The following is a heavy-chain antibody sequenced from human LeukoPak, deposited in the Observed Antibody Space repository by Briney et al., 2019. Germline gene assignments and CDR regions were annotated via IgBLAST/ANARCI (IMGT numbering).Heavy chain of an antibody. J-gene: IGHJ5*02. Sequence: GGSLRLSCAASGFTFDDYGMSWVRQAPGKGLEWVSGINWNGGSTVYADSVKGRFTISRDNAKNSLYLQMNSMRAADTALYYCARSPYSSGWYWGVNWFDPWGQGTLVTVYS. CDR3: ARSPYSSGWYWGVNWFDP. V-gene: IGHV3-20*04. CDR1: GFTFDDYG. CDR2: INWNGGST. D-gene: IGHD6-19*01.